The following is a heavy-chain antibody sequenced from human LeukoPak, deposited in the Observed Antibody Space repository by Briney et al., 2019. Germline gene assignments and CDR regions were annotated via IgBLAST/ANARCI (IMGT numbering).Heavy chain of an antibody. J-gene: IGHJ4*02. CDR3: GKTTVGYSSGQKPAWPVDY. CDR1: GFTFGSYA. V-gene: IGHV3-23*01. CDR2: IFGSGGSL. D-gene: IGHD5-18*01. Sequence: GGSLRLSCEASGFTFGSYAMYWVRQAPGKGLEWVAGIFGSGGSLHYADSVKGRFTISRDNSQNTVYLHINSLRAEDTAVYYCGKTTVGYSSGQKPAWPVDYWGQGTLVTVSS.